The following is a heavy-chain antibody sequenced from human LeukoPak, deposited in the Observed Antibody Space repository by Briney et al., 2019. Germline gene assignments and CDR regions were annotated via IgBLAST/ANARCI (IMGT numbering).Heavy chain of an antibody. Sequence: PGGSLRLSCAASGFTFSSYWMSWVRQAPGKGLEWVSVIYSGGSTYYADSVKGRFTISRDNSKNTLYLQMNSLRAEDTAVYYCATGDYDSSFDYWGQGTLVTVSS. V-gene: IGHV3-53*01. CDR2: IYSGGST. CDR3: ATGDYDSSFDY. CDR1: GFTFSSYW. J-gene: IGHJ4*02. D-gene: IGHD4-17*01.